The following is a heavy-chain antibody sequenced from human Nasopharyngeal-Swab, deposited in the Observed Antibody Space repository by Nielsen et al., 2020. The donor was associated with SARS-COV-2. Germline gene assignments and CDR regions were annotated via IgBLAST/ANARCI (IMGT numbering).Heavy chain of an antibody. CDR3: AREGVAATPYCDY. V-gene: IGHV3-30-3*01. Sequence: GSLRLSCAASGFTFSSYAMHWVRQAPGKGLEWVAVISSDGSNKYYADSVKGRFTISRDNSKNTLYLQMNRLRAEDTAVYCAREGVAATPYCDYWGQGTLVTVSS. D-gene: IGHD2-15*01. J-gene: IGHJ4*02. CDR2: ISSDGSNK. CDR1: GFTFSSYA.